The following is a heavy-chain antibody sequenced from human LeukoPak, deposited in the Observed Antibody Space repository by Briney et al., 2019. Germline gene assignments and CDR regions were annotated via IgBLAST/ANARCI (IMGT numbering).Heavy chain of an antibody. Sequence: GGSLRLSCAASEFTFSNYGMHWVRQAPGKGLEWVAVIWCDGSNKYYADSVKGRFTISRDNSKNTLYLQMNSLRAEDTAVYYCASPLDSSGYYLGYWGQGTLVTVSS. CDR3: ASPLDSSGYYLGY. V-gene: IGHV3-33*01. CDR2: IWCDGSNK. D-gene: IGHD3-22*01. J-gene: IGHJ4*02. CDR1: EFTFSNYG.